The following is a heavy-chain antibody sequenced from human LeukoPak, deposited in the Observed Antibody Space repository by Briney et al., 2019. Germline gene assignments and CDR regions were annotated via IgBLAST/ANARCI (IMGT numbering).Heavy chain of an antibody. J-gene: IGHJ5*02. Sequence: SETLSLTCTVSGGSISSRGFFWGWIRQPSGKGPEWIGSVYYDGVTYYNRSFQSRVTMSLDKSTNRFSLRLSSATAADTAVYYCARVVVDVTRWFDPWGQGTLVTVSS. V-gene: IGHV4-39*07. CDR3: ARVVVDVTRWFDP. D-gene: IGHD2-15*01. CDR2: VYYDGVT. CDR1: GGSISSRGFF.